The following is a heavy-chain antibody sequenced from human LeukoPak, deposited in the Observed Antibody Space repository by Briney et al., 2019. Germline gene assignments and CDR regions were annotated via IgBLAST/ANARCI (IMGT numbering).Heavy chain of an antibody. D-gene: IGHD4-17*01. CDR1: GGSISSGGYS. CDR3: ARGTMTTVTYYFDY. CDR2: IYHSGST. Sequence: SETLSLTCAVSGGSISSGGYSWSWIRQPPGKGLEWIGYIYHSGSTHYNPSLKSRVTISVDRSKNQFSLKLSSVTAADTAVYYCARGTMTTVTYYFDYWGQGTLVTVSS. J-gene: IGHJ4*02. V-gene: IGHV4-30-2*01.